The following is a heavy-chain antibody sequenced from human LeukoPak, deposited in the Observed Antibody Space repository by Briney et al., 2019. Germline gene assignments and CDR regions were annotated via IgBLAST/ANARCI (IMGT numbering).Heavy chain of an antibody. V-gene: IGHV3-30*18. Sequence: PGGSLRLSCVASGFTFSDYGMLWVLQPPGKGLEWVAVISYDGRNEHYADSVKGRFTISRDNSKNTVFLQMNTLRTEDTAVYFCAKDKPIDYWGQGTLVTVSS. D-gene: IGHD1-14*01. CDR1: GFTFSDYG. CDR3: AKDKPIDY. J-gene: IGHJ4*02. CDR2: ISYDGRNE.